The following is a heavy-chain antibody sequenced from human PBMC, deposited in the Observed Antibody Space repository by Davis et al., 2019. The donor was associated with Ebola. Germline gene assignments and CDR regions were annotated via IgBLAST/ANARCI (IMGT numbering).Heavy chain of an antibody. D-gene: IGHD6-13*01. CDR2: IYYRSKWHT. Sequence: HSQTLSLTCAISGDSVSSSTDAWNWIRQSPSRGLEWLGRIYYRSKWHTDYELSVKSRITIKPDTSKNQFSLQLTSVTPEDTAVYYCARDPGIAAAGLHYFYGLDVWGQGTTVTVSS. J-gene: IGHJ6*02. CDR3: ARDPGIAAAGLHYFYGLDV. CDR1: GDSVSSSTDA. V-gene: IGHV6-1*01.